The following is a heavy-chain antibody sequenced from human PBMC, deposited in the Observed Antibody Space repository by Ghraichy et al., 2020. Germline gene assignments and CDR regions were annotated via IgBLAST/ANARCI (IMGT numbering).Heavy chain of an antibody. Sequence: SETLSLTCTVSGGSISSSSYYWGWIRQPPGKGLEWIGSIYYSGSTYYNPSLKSRVTISVDTSKNQFSLKLSSVTAADTAVYYCARLSRGLGDENFDYWGQGTLVTVSS. V-gene: IGHV4-39*01. CDR1: GGSISSSSYY. CDR2: IYYSGST. J-gene: IGHJ4*02. CDR3: ARLSRGLGDENFDY. D-gene: IGHD6-19*01.